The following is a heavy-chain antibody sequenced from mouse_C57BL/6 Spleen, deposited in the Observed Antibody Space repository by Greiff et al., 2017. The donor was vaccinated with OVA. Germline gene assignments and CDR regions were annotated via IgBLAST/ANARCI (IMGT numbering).Heavy chain of an antibody. Sequence: EVQLQQSGPELVKPGASVKIPCKASGYTFTDYNMDWVKQSHGKSLEWIGDINPNNGGTIYNQKFKGKATLTVDKSSSTAYMELRSPTSEDTAVYYCARSDYYGSKGAFDYWGQGTTLTVSS. J-gene: IGHJ2*01. V-gene: IGHV1-18*01. D-gene: IGHD1-1*01. CDR2: INPNNGGT. CDR1: GYTFTDYN. CDR3: ARSDYYGSKGAFDY.